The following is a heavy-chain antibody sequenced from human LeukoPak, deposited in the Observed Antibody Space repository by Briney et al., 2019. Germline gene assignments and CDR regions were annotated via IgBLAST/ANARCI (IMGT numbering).Heavy chain of an antibody. J-gene: IGHJ4*02. Sequence: GGSLRLSCAASGFTVSSNYMSWVRQAPGKGLEWVGFIRSKTYGGTGEYAASVKGRFTISRDNAKNSLYLQMNSLRAEDTAVYYCATSLDYYGSGSYNSYWGQGTLVTVSS. D-gene: IGHD3-10*01. V-gene: IGHV3-71*03. CDR1: GFTVSSNY. CDR2: IRSKTYGGTG. CDR3: ATSLDYYGSGSYNSY.